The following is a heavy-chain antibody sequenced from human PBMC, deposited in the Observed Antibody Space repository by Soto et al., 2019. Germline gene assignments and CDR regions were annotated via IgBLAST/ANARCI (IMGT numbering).Heavy chain of an antibody. J-gene: IGHJ4*02. CDR1: GGTFSSYA. D-gene: IGHD3-9*01. V-gene: IGHV1-46*01. Sequence: ASVKVSCKASGGTFSSYAISWVRQAPGQGLEYMGIINPSGGRTNYAQKFQGRVIMTGDTSASTVYMELSSLRSEDTALYYCARGLTAGDYWGQGTLVTVS. CDR3: ARGLTAGDY. CDR2: INPSGGRT.